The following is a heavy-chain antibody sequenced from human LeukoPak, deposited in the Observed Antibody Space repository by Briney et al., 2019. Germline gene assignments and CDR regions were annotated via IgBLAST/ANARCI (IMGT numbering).Heavy chain of an antibody. V-gene: IGHV3-11*05. D-gene: IGHD6-19*01. J-gene: IGHJ4*02. CDR2: ISSSSNYT. Sequence: KAGGSLRLSCAVSGFTFSDFYMSWIRQAPGKGLEWVSYISSSSNYTNYADSVKGRFTISRDNAKNSLYPQMNSLRTEDTAVYYCARDNDAYSSGDYWGQGTLVTVSS. CDR3: ARDNDAYSSGDY. CDR1: GFTFSDFY.